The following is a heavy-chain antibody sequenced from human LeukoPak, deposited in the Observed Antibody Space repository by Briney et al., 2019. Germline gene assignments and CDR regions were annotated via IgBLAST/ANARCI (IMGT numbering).Heavy chain of an antibody. D-gene: IGHD3-3*01. J-gene: IGHJ6*03. V-gene: IGHV3-64*01. Sequence: GGSLRLSCVASGFSFSKYGMHWVRQAPGKGLEYVSAISSNGGSTYYANSVKGRFTISRDNSKNTLYLQMGSLRAEDMAVYYCARVSSPLTWIFPRADMDVWGKGTTVTVSS. CDR1: GFSFSKYG. CDR2: ISSNGGST. CDR3: ARVSSPLTWIFPRADMDV.